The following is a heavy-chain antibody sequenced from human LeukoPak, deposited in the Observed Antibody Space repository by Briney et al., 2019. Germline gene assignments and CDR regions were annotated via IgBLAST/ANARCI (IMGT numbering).Heavy chain of an antibody. J-gene: IGHJ3*02. D-gene: IGHD2-2*01. CDR3: ARPRGYCSSTSCTTSPRDAFDI. Sequence: GESLKISCKGSGYSFTSYWIGWVRQMPGKGLEWMGIIYPGDSDTRYSPSFQGQVTISADKSISTAYLQWSSLKASDTAMYYCARPRGYCSSTSCTTSPRDAFDIWGQGTMVTVSS. V-gene: IGHV5-51*01. CDR1: GYSFTSYW. CDR2: IYPGDSDT.